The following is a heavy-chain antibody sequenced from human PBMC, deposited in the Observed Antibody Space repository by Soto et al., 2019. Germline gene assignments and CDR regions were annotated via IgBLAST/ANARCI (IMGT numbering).Heavy chain of an antibody. CDR2: IWSDGSKE. Sequence: QVQLVESGGGVVQPGRSLRLSCAASGLPFSASGMHWVRQAPGKGLEWVAMIWSDGSKEYYADSVKGRFTITRDNSKKMVFLQMDSLRAEDTAVYYCARDKGTTCLDTWGQGNMVTVSS. CDR3: ARDKGTTCLDT. D-gene: IGHD1-26*01. J-gene: IGHJ5*02. CDR1: GLPFSASG. V-gene: IGHV3-33*01.